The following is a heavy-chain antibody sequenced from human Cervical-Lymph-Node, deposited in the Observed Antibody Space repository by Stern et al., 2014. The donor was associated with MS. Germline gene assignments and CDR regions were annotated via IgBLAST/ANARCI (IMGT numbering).Heavy chain of an antibody. Sequence: EVQLLESGGGLVQPGGSLRLSCAASGFTFSSYAMSWVRQAPGKGLEWVSAISGPGGSTYYAASAKGRFTISRENSKNTLYLQMNSLRAEDRAVYYCAKSTVTSLSDYWGQGTLVTVSS. J-gene: IGHJ4*02. V-gene: IGHV3-23*01. CDR3: AKSTVTSLSDY. D-gene: IGHD4-17*01. CDR1: GFTFSSYA. CDR2: ISGPGGST.